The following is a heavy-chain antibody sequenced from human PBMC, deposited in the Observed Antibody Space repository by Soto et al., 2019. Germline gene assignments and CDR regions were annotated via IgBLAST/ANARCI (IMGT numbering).Heavy chain of an antibody. J-gene: IGHJ4*02. CDR2: IYPGDSDT. V-gene: IGHV5-51*01. CDR1: GYSFTSYW. D-gene: IGHD3-9*01. Sequence: PGESLKISCKGSGYSFTSYWIGWVRQMPGKGLEWMGIIYPGDSDTRYSPSFQGQVTISADKSISTAYLQWSSLKASDTFMYYCARRKRYFDWLLADFDYWGQGTLVTVSS. CDR3: ARRKRYFDWLLADFDY.